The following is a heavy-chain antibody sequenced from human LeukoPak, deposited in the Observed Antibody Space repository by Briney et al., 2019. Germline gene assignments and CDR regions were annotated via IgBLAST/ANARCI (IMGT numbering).Heavy chain of an antibody. D-gene: IGHD1-26*01. J-gene: IGHJ4*02. CDR3: AREQSGSYYQDY. CDR1: GGYISSYS. CDR2: IYYSGST. V-gene: IGHV4-59*12. Sequence: SETLSLTCTVSGGYISSYSWSWIRQPPGKGLEWIGYIYYSGSTNYNPSLKSRVTISVDTSKNQFSLKLSSVTAADTAVYYCAREQSGSYYQDYWGQGTLVTVSS.